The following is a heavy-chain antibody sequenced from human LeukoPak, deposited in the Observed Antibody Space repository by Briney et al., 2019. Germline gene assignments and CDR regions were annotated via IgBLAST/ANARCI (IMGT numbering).Heavy chain of an antibody. V-gene: IGHV3-7*05. Sequence: GGSLSLSCAASGFTFSDHHMTWVRQAPGKGLEWVASIKGDGSTKYYVGSLKGRFTISRDNAKNSLFLHMNSLTVEDTAVYYCAKWVITPYYGMDVWGQGTTVTVSS. D-gene: IGHD3-16*01. CDR3: AKWVITPYYGMDV. CDR2: IKGDGSTK. J-gene: IGHJ6*02. CDR1: GFTFSDHH.